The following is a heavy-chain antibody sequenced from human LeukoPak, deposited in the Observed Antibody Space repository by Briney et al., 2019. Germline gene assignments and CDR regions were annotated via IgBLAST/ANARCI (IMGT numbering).Heavy chain of an antibody. CDR3: ARDGPGTTLAWFDP. D-gene: IGHD4-17*01. CDR1: GFTFSDYY. CDR2: ISSSGSII. Sequence: PGGSLRLSCAASGFTFSDYYMTWIRQAPGKGLEWVSYISSSGSIIYYADSVKGRFTISRDNAKNSLYLQMNSLRAEDTAVYYCARDGPGTTLAWFDPWGQGTLVTVSS. J-gene: IGHJ5*02. V-gene: IGHV3-11*01.